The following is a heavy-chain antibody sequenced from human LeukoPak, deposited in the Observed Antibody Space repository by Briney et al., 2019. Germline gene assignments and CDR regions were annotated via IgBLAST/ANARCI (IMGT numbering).Heavy chain of an antibody. CDR2: IYYSGST. D-gene: IGHD6-19*01. CDR3: ARDGDSSGWTRSDY. J-gene: IGHJ4*02. Sequence: SETLSLTCTVSGGSISSTSYYWGWIRQPPGKGLEWIGSIYYSGSTYYDPSLKSRVAISADRSKNQFSLKLSSVTAADTAVYYCARDGDSSGWTRSDYWGQGTLVTVSS. V-gene: IGHV4-39*07. CDR1: GGSISSTSYY.